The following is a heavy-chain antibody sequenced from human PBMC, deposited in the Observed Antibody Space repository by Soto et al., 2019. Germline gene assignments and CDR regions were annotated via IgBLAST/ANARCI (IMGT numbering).Heavy chain of an antibody. J-gene: IGHJ2*01. D-gene: IGHD2-21*02. Sequence: QVQLVESGGGVVQPGRSLRLSCAASGFTFSSYGMHWVRQAPGKGLEWVAVISYDGSNKYYADSVKGRFTISRDNSXXTLYLQMNSLRAEDTAVYYCAKEGKVVTPGWYFDLWGRGTLVTVSS. CDR1: GFTFSSYG. CDR3: AKEGKVVTPGWYFDL. CDR2: ISYDGSNK. V-gene: IGHV3-30*18.